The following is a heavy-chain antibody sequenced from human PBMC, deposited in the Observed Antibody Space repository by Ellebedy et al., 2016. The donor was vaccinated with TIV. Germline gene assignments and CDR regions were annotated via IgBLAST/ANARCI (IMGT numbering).Heavy chain of an antibody. V-gene: IGHV3-33*01. D-gene: IGHD2-2*01. CDR1: GFIFSNYG. CDR2: IWYDGSNK. CDR3: ARVWSSMMDV. Sequence: GESLKISXAASGFIFSNYGMHWVRQAPGKGLEWAAVIWYDGSNKYYADSVKGRFTISRDNSKDTLYLEMNSLRAEDTAVYYCARVWSSMMDVWGKGATVTVSS. J-gene: IGHJ6*04.